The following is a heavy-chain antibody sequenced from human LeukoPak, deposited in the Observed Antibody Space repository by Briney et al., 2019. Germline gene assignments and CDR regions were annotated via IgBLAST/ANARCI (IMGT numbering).Heavy chain of an antibody. CDR3: ARGVYGDYLFDY. J-gene: IGHJ4*02. V-gene: IGHV4-59*01. CDR2: IYYSGST. CDR1: GGSISSYY. Sequence: ASETLSLTCTVSGGSISSYYWSWIRQPPGKGLEWIGYIYYSGSTNYNPSLKSRVTISVDTSKNQFSLKLSSVTAADTAVYYCARGVYGDYLFDYWGQGTLVTVSS. D-gene: IGHD4-17*01.